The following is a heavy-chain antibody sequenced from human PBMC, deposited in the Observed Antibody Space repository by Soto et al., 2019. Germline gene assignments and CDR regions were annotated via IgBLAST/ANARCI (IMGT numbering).Heavy chain of an antibody. V-gene: IGHV5-51*01. CDR2: IYPGDSDT. CDR1: GYTFNTYW. Sequence: GESLKISCRGSGYTFNTYWIGWVRQMPGKGLEWMGSIYPGDSDTTYSPSFQGQVTTSVDKSISTAYLQWSSLKVSDTAIYYCARQKLWMATINNDAFDVWGQGTKGTVSS. J-gene: IGHJ3*01. D-gene: IGHD2-21*01. CDR3: ARQKLWMATINNDAFDV.